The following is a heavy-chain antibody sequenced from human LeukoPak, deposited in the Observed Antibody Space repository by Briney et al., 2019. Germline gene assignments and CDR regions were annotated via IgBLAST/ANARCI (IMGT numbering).Heavy chain of an antibody. CDR1: GFTFSSYA. J-gene: IGHJ4*02. V-gene: IGHV3-30-3*01. Sequence: GGSLRLSCAASGFTFSSYAMSRVRQAPGKGLEWVAVISYDGSNKYYADSVKGRFTISRDNSKNTLYLQMNSLRAEDTAVYYCARGLIALGALSGPLDYWGQGTLVTVSS. D-gene: IGHD2/OR15-2a*01. CDR2: ISYDGSNK. CDR3: ARGLIALGALSGPLDY.